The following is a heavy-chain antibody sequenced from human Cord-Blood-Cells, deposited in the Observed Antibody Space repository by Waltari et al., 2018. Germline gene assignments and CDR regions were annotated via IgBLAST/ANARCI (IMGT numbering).Heavy chain of an antibody. V-gene: IGHV4-39*01. CDR2: IYYSGST. J-gene: IGHJ5*02. CDR3: ARHDWGSGALNWFDP. Sequence: QLQLQESGPGLVKPSETLSLTCTVSGDTISSSSYYWGWIRQPPGKGLEWIGSIYYSGSTYYNPSLKSRVTISVDTSKNQFSLKLSSVTAADTAVYYCARHDWGSGALNWFDPWGQGTLVTVSS. D-gene: IGHD7-27*01. CDR1: GDTISSSSYY.